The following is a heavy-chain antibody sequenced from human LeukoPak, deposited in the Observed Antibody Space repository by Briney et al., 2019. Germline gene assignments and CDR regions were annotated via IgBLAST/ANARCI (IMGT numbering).Heavy chain of an antibody. Sequence: SETLSLTCTVSGGPIRSSGFYWGWIRQTPGKGLEWIGSIHYTGSTYYNPSLKSRVTVSVDTSRNQFSLKVTSVTAADTAFYHCARHTRSGYSYGYEDWGQGTLVTVSS. CDR3: ARHTRSGYSYGYED. CDR2: IHYTGST. V-gene: IGHV4-39*01. J-gene: IGHJ4*02. CDR1: GGPIRSSGFY. D-gene: IGHD5-18*01.